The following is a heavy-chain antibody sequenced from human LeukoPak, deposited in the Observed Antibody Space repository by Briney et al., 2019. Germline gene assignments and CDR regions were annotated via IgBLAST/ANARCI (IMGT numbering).Heavy chain of an antibody. J-gene: IGHJ4*02. CDR3: ARDGMTYYDILTGDFDY. CDR1: GFTFSSYS. CDR2: ISSSSSYI. V-gene: IGHV3-21*01. Sequence: PGGSLRLSCAASGFTFSSYSMNWVCQAPGKGLEWVSSISSSSSYIYYADSVKGRFTISRDNAKNSLYLQMNSLRAEDTAVYYCARDGMTYYDILTGDFDYWGQGTLVTVSS. D-gene: IGHD3-9*01.